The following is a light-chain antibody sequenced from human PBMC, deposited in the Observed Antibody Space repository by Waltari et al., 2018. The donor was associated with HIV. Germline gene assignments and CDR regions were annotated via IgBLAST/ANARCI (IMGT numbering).Light chain of an antibody. CDR3: ASYTSSSTLVL. V-gene: IGLV2-14*01. CDR2: EVT. J-gene: IGLJ3*02. Sequence: QSALTQPASVSGSLGQSLTISCTGTSGDVGGYNYVSWYQYYPGKAPRLMIYEVTNRPSGVSNRFSGSKSGNTASLTISGLQAEDESDYYCASYTSSSTLVLFGGGTKLTVL. CDR1: SGDVGGYNY.